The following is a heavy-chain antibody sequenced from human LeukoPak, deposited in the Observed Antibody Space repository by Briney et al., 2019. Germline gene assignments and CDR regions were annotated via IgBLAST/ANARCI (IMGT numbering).Heavy chain of an antibody. CDR2: ISSTSSYI. V-gene: IGHV3-21*01. J-gene: IGHJ5*02. CDR1: GFTFSSYS. D-gene: IGHD5-18*01. Sequence: GGSLRLSCALSGFTFSSYSMTWVRQAPGKGLEWVSSISSTSSYIYYADSVKGRFTISRDNAKNSLYLQMNSLRAEDTAVYYCARGHSYGYEHWFDPWGQGTLVTVSS. CDR3: ARGHSYGYEHWFDP.